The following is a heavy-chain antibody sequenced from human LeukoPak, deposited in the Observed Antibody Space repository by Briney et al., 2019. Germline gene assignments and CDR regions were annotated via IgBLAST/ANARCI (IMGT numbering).Heavy chain of an antibody. V-gene: IGHV3-23*01. CDR2: ISGSGGST. J-gene: IGHJ3*02. Sequence: GGSLRLSCVVSGFTFSSYAMNWVRQAPGKGLEWVSVISGSGGSTYYADSVKGRFTISRDNSRNTLYLQMNSLRAEDTALYYCAKDRGRLLNDAFDIWGQGTMVAVSS. CDR1: GFTFSSYA. CDR3: AKDRGRLLNDAFDI. D-gene: IGHD2-15*01.